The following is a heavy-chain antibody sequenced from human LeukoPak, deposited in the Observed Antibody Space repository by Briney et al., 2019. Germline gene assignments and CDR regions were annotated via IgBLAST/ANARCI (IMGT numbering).Heavy chain of an antibody. CDR1: GGTFSSYA. Sequence: SVKVSCKASGGTFSSYAISWVRQAPGQGLEWMGGIIPIFGTANYAQKFQGRVTITTDESTRTAYMELSSLRSEDTAVYYCARDSSGDSSGEFDYWGQGTLVTVSS. J-gene: IGHJ4*02. CDR3: ARDSSGDSSGEFDY. D-gene: IGHD3-10*01. V-gene: IGHV1-69*05. CDR2: IIPIFGTA.